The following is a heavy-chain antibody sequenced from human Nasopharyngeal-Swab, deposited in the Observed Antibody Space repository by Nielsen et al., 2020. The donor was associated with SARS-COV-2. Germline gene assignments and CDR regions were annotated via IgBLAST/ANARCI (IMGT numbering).Heavy chain of an antibody. J-gene: IGHJ6*02. CDR3: AKDKSVTTSYYGMDV. CDR2: ISGSGSNT. Sequence: GGSLRLSCAASGFTFSSYAMSWVRQAPGKGLEWVSAISGSGSNTHYADSVKGRFTISRDNSKNTLYLQMSSLRAEDTAVYYCAKDKSVTTSYYGMDVWGQGTTVTVSS. CDR1: GFTFSSYA. V-gene: IGHV3-23*01. D-gene: IGHD4-17*01.